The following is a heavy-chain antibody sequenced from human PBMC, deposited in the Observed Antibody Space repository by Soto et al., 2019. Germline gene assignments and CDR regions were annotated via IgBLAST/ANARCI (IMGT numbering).Heavy chain of an antibody. D-gene: IGHD5-12*01. V-gene: IGHV1-24*01. CDR2: FDPEDGET. CDR3: ATSTYSGYDFSGLDY. Sequence: GASVKVSCKVSGYTLTELSMHWVRQAPGKGLEWMGGFDPEDGETIYAQKFQGRVTMIEDTSTDTAYMELSSLRSEDTAVYYCATSTYSGYDFSGLDYWGQGALVTVSS. CDR1: GYTLTELS. J-gene: IGHJ4*02.